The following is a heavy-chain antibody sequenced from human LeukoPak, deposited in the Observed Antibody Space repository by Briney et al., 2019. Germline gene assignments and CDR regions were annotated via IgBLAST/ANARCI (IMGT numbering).Heavy chain of an antibody. V-gene: IGHV3-23*01. J-gene: IGHJ4*02. CDR1: GFIFSSYA. CDR2: IISGGST. D-gene: IGHD3-10*01. Sequence: GVSLTLSCAASGFIFSSYAMTWVRQAPGQGLEWVSDIISGGSTYYADSVKGRFTISRDNSKNTLYVQMNSLRAEDTAVYYCAKSVSSGSYYNYDYWGQGTLVTVSS. CDR3: AKSVSSGSYYNYDY.